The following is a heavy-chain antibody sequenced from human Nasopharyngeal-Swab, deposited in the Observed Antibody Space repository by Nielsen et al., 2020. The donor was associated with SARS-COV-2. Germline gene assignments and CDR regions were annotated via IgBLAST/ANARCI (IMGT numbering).Heavy chain of an antibody. CDR3: VRAAFVVVPAAVDY. D-gene: IGHD2-2*01. Sequence: GESLKISCAASGFTFSTYTMNWVRQAPGKGLEWVSSISSTSNYIYYADSVKGRFTISRDNAKNSLYLQMNSLRAEDTAVYYCVRAAFVVVPAAVDYWGQGTVVTVSS. CDR1: GFTFSTYT. CDR2: ISSTSNYI. J-gene: IGHJ4*02. V-gene: IGHV3-21*01.